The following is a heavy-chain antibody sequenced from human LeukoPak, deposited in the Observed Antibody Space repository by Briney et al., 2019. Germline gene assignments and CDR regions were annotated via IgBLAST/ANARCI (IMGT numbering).Heavy chain of an antibody. CDR2: ISPTGAGT. CDR3: ARGSDSSGYFPKVD. Sequence: GGSLRLSRAASGFTFNGYAMSWVRQAPGKGLEWVSAISPTGAGTYYADSVKGLFTISRDNSKNTLYLQMNSLRAEDTAVYYCARGSDSSGYFPKVDWGQGTLVTVSS. D-gene: IGHD3-22*01. V-gene: IGHV3-23*01. J-gene: IGHJ4*02. CDR1: GFTFNGYA.